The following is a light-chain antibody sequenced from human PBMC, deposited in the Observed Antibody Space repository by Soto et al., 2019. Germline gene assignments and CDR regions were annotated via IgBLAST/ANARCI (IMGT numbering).Light chain of an antibody. Sequence: IVLTQSPATLSLSPGKRATLSCRASQNISSYLIWYQQKPGQAPRLLIFGASIRVTGIPDRFIGSGSGTDFTLTISRLEPEDFAVYYCQHYVTSLTTFGQGTKVDI. CDR3: QHYVTSLTT. CDR2: GAS. V-gene: IGKV3-20*01. CDR1: QNISSY. J-gene: IGKJ1*01.